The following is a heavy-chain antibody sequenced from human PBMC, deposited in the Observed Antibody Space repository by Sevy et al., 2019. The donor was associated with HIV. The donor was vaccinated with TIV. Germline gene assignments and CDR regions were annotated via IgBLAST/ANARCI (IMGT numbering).Heavy chain of an antibody. CDR3: AREVGGYCSGGNCYLDY. CDR1: GGSISSYY. J-gene: IGHJ4*02. D-gene: IGHD2-15*01. Sequence: SETLSLTCTVSGGSISSYYWNWIRQPAGKGLEWIGRIYTSGSTNYNPSLKSRVTMSVDPSKNQFSLKLSSVTAADTAVYYCAREVGGYCSGGNCYLDYWGQGTLVTVSS. CDR2: IYTSGST. V-gene: IGHV4-4*07.